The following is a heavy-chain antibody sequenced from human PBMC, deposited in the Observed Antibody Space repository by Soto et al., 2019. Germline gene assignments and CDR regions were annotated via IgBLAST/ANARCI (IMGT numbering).Heavy chain of an antibody. V-gene: IGHV3-23*01. CDR3: AKSSSNYGGDYFDY. D-gene: IGHD4-4*01. CDR2: ISGSGGST. Sequence: GVYLRLCCSASGYPLWSYVVSWVRQAPGKGLEWVSAISGSGGSTYYADSVKGRFTISRDNSKNTLYLQMNSLRAEDTAVYYCAKSSSNYGGDYFDYWGQGTLVTVSS. J-gene: IGHJ4*02. CDR1: GYPLWSYV.